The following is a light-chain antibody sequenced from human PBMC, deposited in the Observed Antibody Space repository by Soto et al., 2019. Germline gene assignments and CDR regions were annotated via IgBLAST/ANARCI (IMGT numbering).Light chain of an antibody. V-gene: IGLV1-47*01. CDR2: KNN. J-gene: IGLJ3*02. CDR1: SYNVGKNL. CDR3: AAWDDSLSAWV. Sequence: QSVLTQPPSASGTPGQRVTISCSGGSYNVGKNLVYWYQQRPGTAPKLIIFKNNQRPSGVPDRFSGSNSGSSASLAISGLRSEDEADYFWAAWDDSLSAWVFGGGTKLTVL.